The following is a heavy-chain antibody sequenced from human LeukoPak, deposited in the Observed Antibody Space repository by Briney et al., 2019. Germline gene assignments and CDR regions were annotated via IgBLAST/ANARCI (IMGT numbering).Heavy chain of an antibody. CDR2: ISTDGATA. Sequence: GGSLRLSCAVSGLPFSTSWMHWVRQAPGKGLVWVAQISTDGATAIYADAVQGRFTISRDNGKNTLYLQMNSLRAEDTAVYFCARDNVASSYVNFDYWGQGTLVTVSS. CDR3: ARDNVASSYVNFDY. J-gene: IGHJ4*02. CDR1: GLPFSTSW. D-gene: IGHD6-13*01. V-gene: IGHV3-74*01.